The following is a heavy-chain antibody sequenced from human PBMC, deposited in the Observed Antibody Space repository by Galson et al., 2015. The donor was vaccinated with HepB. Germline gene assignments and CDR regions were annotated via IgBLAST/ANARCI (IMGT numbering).Heavy chain of an antibody. CDR1: GYTFSTYS. CDR2: ISPYNRNI. D-gene: IGHD2-15*01. Sequence: SVKVSCKASGYTFSTYSITWVRQATGQGLEWMGWISPYNRNIKYAQKFQARVTMTTDTSTSTAFMELRSLRSDDMAVYYCARGAVVVVVGATQNPWFGPWCQRSLVTAYS. V-gene: IGHV1-18*03. CDR3: ARGAVVVVVGATQNPWFGP. J-gene: IGHJ5*02.